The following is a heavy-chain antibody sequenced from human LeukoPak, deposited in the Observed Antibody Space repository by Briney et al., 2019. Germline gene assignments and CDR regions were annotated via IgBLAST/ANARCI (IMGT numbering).Heavy chain of an antibody. Sequence: PGGSLRLSCAASGFTFSSYAMSGVRQAPGKGLEWVSAISGSGGSTYYADSVKGRFTISRDNSKNTLYLQMNSLRAEDTAVYYCAKRWARGGYDSYYYYGMDVWGKGTTVTVSS. V-gene: IGHV3-23*01. CDR3: AKRWARGGYDSYYYYGMDV. D-gene: IGHD5-12*01. CDR1: GFTFSSYA. J-gene: IGHJ6*04. CDR2: ISGSGGST.